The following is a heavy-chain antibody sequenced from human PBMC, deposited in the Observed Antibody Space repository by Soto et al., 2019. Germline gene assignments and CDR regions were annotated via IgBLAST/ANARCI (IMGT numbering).Heavy chain of an antibody. D-gene: IGHD6-19*01. CDR2: ISGSGSTI. Sequence: PGGSMRLSCAASGFTFSSYSMNWVRQAPGKGLEWVSDISGSGSTIYYADSVKGRFTISRDNSKNTLYLQMNSLRAEDTAVYYCAKDEGSSGWSTFDYWGQGTLVTVSS. CDR1: GFTFSSYS. J-gene: IGHJ4*02. V-gene: IGHV3-23*01. CDR3: AKDEGSSGWSTFDY.